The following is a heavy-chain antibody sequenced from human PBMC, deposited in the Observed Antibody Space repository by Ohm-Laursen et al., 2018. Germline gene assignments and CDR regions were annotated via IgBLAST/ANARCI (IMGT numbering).Heavy chain of an antibody. J-gene: IGHJ4*02. Sequence: SLRLSCTASVFTFSGYGMHWVRQAPGKGLEWVAVISYDGSNNYYADSVEGRFTISRGNSKNTLYLQMNSLRAEDTAVYYCARTRDDYGDYPHYFDYWGQGTLVTVSS. CDR2: ISYDGSNN. D-gene: IGHD4-17*01. CDR3: ARTRDDYGDYPHYFDY. CDR1: VFTFSGYG. V-gene: IGHV3-30*03.